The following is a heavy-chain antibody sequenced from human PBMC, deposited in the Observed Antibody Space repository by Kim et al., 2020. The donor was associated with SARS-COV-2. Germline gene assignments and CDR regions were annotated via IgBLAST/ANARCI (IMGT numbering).Heavy chain of an antibody. CDR1: GFTFSNAW. CDR2: IKSKTDGGTT. CDR3: TTDWSMTTVTGYYYGMDV. J-gene: IGHJ6*02. V-gene: IGHV3-15*01. Sequence: GGSLRLSCAASGFTFSNAWMSWVRQAPGKGLEWVGRIKSKTDGGTTDYAAPVKGRFTISRDDSKNTLYLQMNSLKTEDTAVYYCTTDWSMTTVTGYYYGMDVWGQGTTVTVSS. D-gene: IGHD4-17*01.